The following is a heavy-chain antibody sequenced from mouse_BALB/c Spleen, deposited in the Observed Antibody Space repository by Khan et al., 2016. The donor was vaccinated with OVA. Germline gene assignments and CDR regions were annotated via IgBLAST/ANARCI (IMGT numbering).Heavy chain of an antibody. CDR3: AGDHGYYYPIDY. V-gene: IGHV1-39*01. Sequence: VRLQQSGPELEKPGTSVKISCKASGYSFTGYNMNWVKQSNGKNLEWIGNIDPYYGTTSYNQKFKGKATLTVDTSSSTAYMQLKSLTSADSAIYNCAGDHGYYYPIDYWGQGTSVTVSA. CDR1: GYSFTGYN. D-gene: IGHD1-1*01. CDR2: IDPYYGTT. J-gene: IGHJ4*01.